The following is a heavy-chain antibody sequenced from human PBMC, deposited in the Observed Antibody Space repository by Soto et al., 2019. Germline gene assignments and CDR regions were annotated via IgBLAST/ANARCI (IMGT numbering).Heavy chain of an antibody. Sequence: QPRGSLRLSCAASGFTFSSYGMHWVRQAPGKGLEWVAVISYDGSNKYYADSVKGRFTISRDNSKNTLYLQMNSLRAEDTAVYYCAKGYYDFWSGYYTDYYFDYWGQGTLVPVSS. CDR2: ISYDGSNK. J-gene: IGHJ4*02. V-gene: IGHV3-30*18. CDR3: AKGYYDFWSGYYTDYYFDY. CDR1: GFTFSSYG. D-gene: IGHD3-3*01.